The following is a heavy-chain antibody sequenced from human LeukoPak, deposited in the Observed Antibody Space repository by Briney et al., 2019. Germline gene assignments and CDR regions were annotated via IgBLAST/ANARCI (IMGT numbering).Heavy chain of an antibody. CDR3: ARDRGFLEWSDMDV. D-gene: IGHD3-3*01. Sequence: GGSLRLSCAASGFTFSSYAMHWVRQAPGKGLEWVAVISYDGSNKYYADSVKGRFTISRDNSKNTLYLQMNSLRAEDTAVYYCARDRGFLEWSDMDVWGKGTTVTVSS. CDR1: GFTFSSYA. V-gene: IGHV3-30-3*01. J-gene: IGHJ6*03. CDR2: ISYDGSNK.